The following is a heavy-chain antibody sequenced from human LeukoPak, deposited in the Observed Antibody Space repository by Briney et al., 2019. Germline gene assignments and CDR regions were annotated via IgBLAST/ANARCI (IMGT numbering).Heavy chain of an antibody. CDR3: AKRGVVIRVILVGFHKEAYYFDS. V-gene: IGHV3-23*01. J-gene: IGHJ4*02. CDR1: GITISNYG. Sequence: GGSLRLSCAVSGITISNYGMSWVRQTPGKGLEWVAGISDSGGRTNYADSVKGRFTISRDNPKNTLYLQMNSLRAEDTAVYFCAKRGVVIRVILVGFHKEAYYFDSWGQGALVTVSS. D-gene: IGHD3-22*01. CDR2: ISDSGGRT.